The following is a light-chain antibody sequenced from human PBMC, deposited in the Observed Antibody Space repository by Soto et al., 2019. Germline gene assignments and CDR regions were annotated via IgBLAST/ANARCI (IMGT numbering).Light chain of an antibody. CDR1: RSIGTY. J-gene: IGKJ1*01. CDR2: GAS. CDR3: QQYGSSPT. Sequence: EIVLTQSPATLSLSPGERATLSCRASRSIGTYLAWYQQKPGQAPRLLMYGASNRATGIPARFSGSGSATDFTLTISRLEPEDFAVYYCQQYGSSPTFGQGTKVEIK. V-gene: IGKV3-20*01.